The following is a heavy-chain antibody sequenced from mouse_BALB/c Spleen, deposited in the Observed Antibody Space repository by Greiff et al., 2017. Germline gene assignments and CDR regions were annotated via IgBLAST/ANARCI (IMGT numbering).Heavy chain of an antibody. CDR2: INPGSGGT. Sequence: VQLQQSGAELVRPGTSVKVSCKASGYAFTNYLIEWVKQRPGQGLEWIGVINPGSGGTNYNEKFKGKATLTADKSSSTAYMQLSSLTSDDSAVYFCARKRDYAGAMDYWGQGTSVTVSS. J-gene: IGHJ4*01. V-gene: IGHV1-54*01. D-gene: IGHD1-1*01. CDR3: ARKRDYAGAMDY. CDR1: GYAFTNYL.